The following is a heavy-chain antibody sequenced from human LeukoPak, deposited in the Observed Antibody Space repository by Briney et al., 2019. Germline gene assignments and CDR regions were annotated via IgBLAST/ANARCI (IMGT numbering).Heavy chain of an antibody. Sequence: SETLSLTCIVSGGSISGDYWSWIRQPAGKGLEWIGRIYTSGSTNSNPSLKSRVTMSLDTSKNQFSLKLNSVTAADTAVYYCAREGIAAAEGTFDIWGRGTVVTVSS. CDR2: IYTSGST. V-gene: IGHV4-4*07. D-gene: IGHD6-13*01. J-gene: IGHJ3*02. CDR3: AREGIAAAEGTFDI. CDR1: GGSISGDY.